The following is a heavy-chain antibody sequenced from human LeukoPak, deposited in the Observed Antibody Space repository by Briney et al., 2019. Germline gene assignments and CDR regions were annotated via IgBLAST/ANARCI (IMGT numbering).Heavy chain of an antibody. Sequence: GGSLRLSCAASGFTFSSYGMHWVRQAPGKGLEWVAVISYDGSNKYYADSVKGRFTISRDNSKNTLYLQMNSLRAEDTAVYYCAKAICAFYFHGMDVWGQGTTVTVSS. D-gene: IGHD2-21*02. CDR2: ISYDGSNK. V-gene: IGHV3-30*18. J-gene: IGHJ6*02. CDR3: AKAICAFYFHGMDV. CDR1: GFTFSSYG.